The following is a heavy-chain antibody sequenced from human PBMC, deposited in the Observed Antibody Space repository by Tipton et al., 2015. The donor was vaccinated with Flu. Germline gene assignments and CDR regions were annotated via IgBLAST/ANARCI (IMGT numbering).Heavy chain of an antibody. D-gene: IGHD3-3*01. CDR2: IYTSGST. Sequence: TLSLTCTVSGGSISSYYWSWIRQPAGKGLEWIGRIYTSGSTNYNPSLKRRVTMSVDTSKNQFSLTLSSVTAADTAVYYCARDGDDDFWSGYRQADYYGMDVWGQGTTVTVSS. J-gene: IGHJ6*02. CDR3: ARDGDDDFWSGYRQADYYGMDV. V-gene: IGHV4-4*07. CDR1: GGSISSYY.